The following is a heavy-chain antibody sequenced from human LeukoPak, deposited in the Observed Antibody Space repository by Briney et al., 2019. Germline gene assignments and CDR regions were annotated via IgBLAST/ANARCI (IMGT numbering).Heavy chain of an antibody. D-gene: IGHD3-22*01. CDR2: IGWNSHII. CDR1: GFTFNDYA. Sequence: GGSLRLSCAASGFTFNDYAMHWVRQAPGKGLEWVSGIGWNSHIIGYEDSVKGRFTISRDNARNSLSLQMNSLRAEDTASYYCAKDRDSSGFAPYFDYWGQGILVTVSS. J-gene: IGHJ4*02. V-gene: IGHV3-9*01. CDR3: AKDRDSSGFAPYFDY.